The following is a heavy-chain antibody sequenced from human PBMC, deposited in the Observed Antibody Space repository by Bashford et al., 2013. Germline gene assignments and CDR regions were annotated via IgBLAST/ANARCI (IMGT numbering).Heavy chain of an antibody. J-gene: IGHJ6*02. Sequence: VRQAPGKGLEWVSSITSSSSYIFYADSVKGRFTISRDNAKNSLYLQMNSLRAEDTAVYYCGRSLGSTINHDGMDVWGQGTTVTVSS. CDR2: ITSSSSYI. V-gene: IGHV3-21*01. CDR3: GRSLGSTINHDGMDV. D-gene: IGHD5/OR15-5a*01.